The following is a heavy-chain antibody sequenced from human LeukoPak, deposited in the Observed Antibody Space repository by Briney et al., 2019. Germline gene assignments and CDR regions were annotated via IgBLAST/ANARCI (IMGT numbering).Heavy chain of an antibody. D-gene: IGHD4-17*01. J-gene: IGHJ2*01. CDR1: GFTFSGYW. Sequence: GGSLRLSCAASGFTFSGYWMHWVRQAPGKGLVWVSRITSDGSSTSYADSVKGRFTISRDNAKNTLYLQMISLRAEDTAVYHCARDTGWYFDLWGRGTLVTVSS. V-gene: IGHV3-74*01. CDR3: ARDTGWYFDL. CDR2: ITSDGSST.